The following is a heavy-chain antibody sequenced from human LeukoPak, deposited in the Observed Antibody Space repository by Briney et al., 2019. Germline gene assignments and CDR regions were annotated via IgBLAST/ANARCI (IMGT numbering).Heavy chain of an antibody. CDR2: IYPDDSDT. V-gene: IGHV5-51*01. D-gene: IGHD3-16*01. Sequence: GASLKISCKGSGSSFTNYWIAWVRQMPGKGLEWMGIIYPDDSDTRYSPSFQGQVTISADKSISTAYLQWSSLKASDTAMYYCARIWLRAFDIWGQGTMVTVSS. CDR3: ARIWLRAFDI. CDR1: GSSFTNYW. J-gene: IGHJ3*02.